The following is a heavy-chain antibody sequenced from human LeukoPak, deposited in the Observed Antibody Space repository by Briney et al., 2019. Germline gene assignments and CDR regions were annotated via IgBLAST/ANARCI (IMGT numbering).Heavy chain of an antibody. Sequence: ASVKVSCKASGYTFTSYYIHWGRQAPGQGLEWMGIINPSGGSTSYAQKFQGRVTMTRDASTSTVDMELSSLRSEDTAVYYCARVGSTRSFDYWGQGTLVTVSS. CDR2: INPSGGST. CDR3: ARVGSTRSFDY. CDR1: GYTFTSYY. V-gene: IGHV1-46*01. J-gene: IGHJ4*02. D-gene: IGHD2-2*01.